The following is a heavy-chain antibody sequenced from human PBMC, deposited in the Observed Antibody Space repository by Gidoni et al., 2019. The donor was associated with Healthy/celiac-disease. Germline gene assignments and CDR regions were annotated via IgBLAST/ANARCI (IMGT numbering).Heavy chain of an antibody. V-gene: IGHV3-21*01. CDR2: ISSSSSYI. D-gene: IGHD3-9*01. Sequence: EVQLVESGGGRVKPGGSLRLSGEASGFTFSSYSMNWVRQAPGKGLEWVSSISSSSSYIYYADSVKGRFTISRDNAKNSLYLQMNSLRAEDTAVYYCAREVFYAFDIWGQGTMVTVSS. J-gene: IGHJ3*02. CDR3: AREVFYAFDI. CDR1: GFTFSSYS.